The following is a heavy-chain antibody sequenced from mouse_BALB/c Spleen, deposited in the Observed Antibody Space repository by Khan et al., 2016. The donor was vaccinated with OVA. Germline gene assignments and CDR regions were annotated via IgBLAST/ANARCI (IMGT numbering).Heavy chain of an antibody. D-gene: IGHD1-1*01. V-gene: IGHV1S41*01. CDR3: ARSNYYGSGLYAMDY. CDR1: GYTFTSYW. CDR2: IGPGSGSS. J-gene: IGHJ4*01. Sequence: DLVKPGASVKLSYKASGYTFTSYWINWIKQRPGQGLEWIGHIGPGSGSSYYNEMFKGKATLTVEVSSRTAYIQLSGLSSEDSAVYFCARSNYYGSGLYAMDYWGQGASVTVSS.